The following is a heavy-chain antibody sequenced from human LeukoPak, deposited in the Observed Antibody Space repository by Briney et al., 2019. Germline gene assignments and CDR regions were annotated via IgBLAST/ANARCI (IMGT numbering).Heavy chain of an antibody. Sequence: PGGSLRLSCAPSGFTFSTYWMSWVRQAPGKGLEWVSAISGSGGSTYYADSVKGRFTISRDNSKNTLYLQMNSLRAEDTAVYYCAKYFARAVVVPAALDDYWGQGTLVTVSS. CDR2: ISGSGGST. J-gene: IGHJ4*02. D-gene: IGHD2-2*01. CDR3: AKYFARAVVVPAALDDY. V-gene: IGHV3-23*01. CDR1: GFTFSTYW.